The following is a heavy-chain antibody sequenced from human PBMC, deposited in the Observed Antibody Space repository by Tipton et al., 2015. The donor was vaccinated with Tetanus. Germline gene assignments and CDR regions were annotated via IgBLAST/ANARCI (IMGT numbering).Heavy chain of an antibody. CDR2: IYYTGST. V-gene: IGHV4-61*01. CDR3: ARLTGHSMDVVDYYYFGMDV. Sequence: TLYFTCTVSGASIGSISYYWSWIRQPPGKGLEWIGYIYYTGSTNYNPSLKSGVTISLDTSKNQFSLKLTSVSAADTAVYYCARLTGHSMDVVDYYYFGMDVWGQGTKVTVSS. J-gene: IGHJ6*02. CDR1: GASIGSISYY. D-gene: IGHD2-21*01.